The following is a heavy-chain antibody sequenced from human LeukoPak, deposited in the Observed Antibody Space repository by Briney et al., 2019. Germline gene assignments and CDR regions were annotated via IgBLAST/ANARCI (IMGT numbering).Heavy chain of an antibody. CDR3: ARDGGVSVATPGNWYFDL. Sequence: PGGSLRLSCAASGFTFSSYAMHWVRQAPGKGREYVSAISSNGGSTYYANSVKGRFTISRDNSKNTLYLQMGSLRAEDMAVYYCARDGGVSVATPGNWYFDLWGRGTLVTVSS. J-gene: IGHJ2*01. D-gene: IGHD4-23*01. CDR1: GFTFSSYA. V-gene: IGHV3-64*01. CDR2: ISSNGGST.